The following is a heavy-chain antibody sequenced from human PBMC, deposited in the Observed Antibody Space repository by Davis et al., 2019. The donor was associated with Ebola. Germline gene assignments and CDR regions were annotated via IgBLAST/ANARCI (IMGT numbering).Heavy chain of an antibody. D-gene: IGHD5-18*01. CDR2: INPNDGRT. CDR3: ASGYSLHFDY. Sequence: AASVKVSCKASGYTFTSYYMNWVRQAPGQGLEWMGMINPNDGRTIYAQKFQGRVTVTRDTSTSTVYMELSSLRSEDTAVYYCASGYSLHFDYWGQGTLVTVSS. V-gene: IGHV1-46*01. J-gene: IGHJ4*02. CDR1: GYTFTSYY.